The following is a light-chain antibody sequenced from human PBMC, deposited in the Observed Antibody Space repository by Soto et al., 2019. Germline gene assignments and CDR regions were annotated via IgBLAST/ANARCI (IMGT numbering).Light chain of an antibody. V-gene: IGKV3-11*01. CDR3: QQHSNWPPIT. J-gene: IGKJ5*01. CDR1: QSVSSY. CDR2: GAS. Sequence: EIVLTQSPATLSLSPGERATLSCRASQSVSSYLAWYQQKPGQAPRLLIYGASSRATGIPDRFSGSGSGTDFTLTISRLEPEDFAVYYCQQHSNWPPITFGQGTRLEIK.